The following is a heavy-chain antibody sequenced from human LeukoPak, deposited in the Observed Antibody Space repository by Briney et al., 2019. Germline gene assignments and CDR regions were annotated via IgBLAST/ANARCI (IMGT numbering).Heavy chain of an antibody. J-gene: IGHJ5*02. D-gene: IGHD2-2*01. Sequence: AGGSLRLSCAASGFTFSSYSMNWVRQAPGKGLEWVSSISSSSSYIYYADSVKGRFTISSDNAKNSLYLQMNSLRAEDTAVYYCARDRGCSSTSCPNWFDPWGQGTLVTVSS. CDR2: ISSSSSYI. CDR1: GFTFSSYS. V-gene: IGHV3-21*01. CDR3: ARDRGCSSTSCPNWFDP.